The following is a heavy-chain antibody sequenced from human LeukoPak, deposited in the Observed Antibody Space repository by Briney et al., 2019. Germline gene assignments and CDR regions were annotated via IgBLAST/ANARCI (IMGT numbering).Heavy chain of an antibody. J-gene: IGHJ4*02. D-gene: IGHD6-19*01. CDR2: ISGSGGST. CDR1: GFTFSSYA. Sequence: PGGSLRLSCAASGFTFSSYAMSWVRQAPGKGLEWVSAISGSGGSTYYADSVKGRFTISRDNSKTTLYLQMNSLRAEDTAVYYCAKDRRRGSSGWYYFDYWGQGTLVTVSS. V-gene: IGHV3-23*01. CDR3: AKDRRRGSSGWYYFDY.